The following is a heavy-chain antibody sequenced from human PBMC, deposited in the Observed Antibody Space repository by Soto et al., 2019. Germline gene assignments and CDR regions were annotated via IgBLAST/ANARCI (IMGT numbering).Heavy chain of an antibody. CDR2: ISAYNGNT. V-gene: IGHV1-18*04. CDR3: ARCPSYYYDSSGYWVSWFDP. Sequence: ASVKVSCKASGYTFTSYGISWVRQAPGQGLEWMGWISAYNGNTNYEQKLQGRVTMTTDTSTSTAYMELRSLRSDDTAVYYCARCPSYYYDSSGYWVSWFDPWGQGTLVTVSS. D-gene: IGHD3-22*01. CDR1: GYTFTSYG. J-gene: IGHJ5*02.